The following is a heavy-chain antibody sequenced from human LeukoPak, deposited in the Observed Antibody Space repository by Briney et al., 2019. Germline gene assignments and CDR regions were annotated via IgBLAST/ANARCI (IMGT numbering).Heavy chain of an antibody. Sequence: GGSLRLSCAASGFTFSSYAMSWVRQAPGKGLEWVSAISGSGGSTYYADSVKGRFTISRDNSKNTLYLQMNSLRAEDTAVYYCANAPLRCSSTSCYSEFQHWGQGTLVTVSS. J-gene: IGHJ1*01. CDR2: ISGSGGST. V-gene: IGHV3-23*01. D-gene: IGHD2-2*01. CDR3: ANAPLRCSSTSCYSEFQH. CDR1: GFTFSSYA.